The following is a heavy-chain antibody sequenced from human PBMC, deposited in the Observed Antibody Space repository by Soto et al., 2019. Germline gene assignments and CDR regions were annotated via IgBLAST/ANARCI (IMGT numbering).Heavy chain of an antibody. V-gene: IGHV3-30*18. CDR3: AKDRGATSFDY. Sequence: GSLRLSCAASGFTFSSYGMHWVRQAPGKGLEWVAVISYDGSNKYYADSVKGRFTISRDNSKNTLYLQMNSLRAEDTAVYYCAKDRGATSFDYWGQGTLVTVSS. CDR1: GFTFSSYG. D-gene: IGHD1-26*01. J-gene: IGHJ4*02. CDR2: ISYDGSNK.